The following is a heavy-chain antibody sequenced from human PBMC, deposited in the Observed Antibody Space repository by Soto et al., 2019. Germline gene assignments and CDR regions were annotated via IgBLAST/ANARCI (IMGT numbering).Heavy chain of an antibody. D-gene: IGHD3-16*01. CDR2: TSYDGSNN. Sequence: QVQLVESGGGVVQPGTSLRLSCVGSGFTFRSYVIHWVRQAPGKGLEWVALTSYDGSNNFYGDSVKGRFTISRHNSRNTVELQMDGLRVEDTALYYCARWGTTWGLDVWGQGTLVSVSS. CDR3: ARWGTTWGLDV. V-gene: IGHV3-33*05. J-gene: IGHJ4*02. CDR1: GFTFRSYV.